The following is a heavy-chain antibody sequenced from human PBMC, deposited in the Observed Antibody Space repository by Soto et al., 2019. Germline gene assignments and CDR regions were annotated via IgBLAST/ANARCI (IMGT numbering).Heavy chain of an antibody. CDR2: SRNKANGYTT. Sequence: EVHLVESGGNLVQPGGSLRLSCAASGFTFSDHYMDWVRQAPGKGLEWVGRSRNKANGYTTEYAASVKGRFTISRDDSENSLYLQMSSLKTEDTAVYYCARKFYSGTYYFDFWGQGTLVTVSS. CDR3: ARKFYSGTYYFDF. J-gene: IGHJ4*02. V-gene: IGHV3-72*01. CDR1: GFTFSDHY. D-gene: IGHD1-26*01.